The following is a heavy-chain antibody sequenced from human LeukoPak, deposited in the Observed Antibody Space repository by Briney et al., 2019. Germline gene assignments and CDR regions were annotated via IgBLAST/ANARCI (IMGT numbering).Heavy chain of an antibody. CDR1: GGSINYYY. Sequence: SETLSLTCTVSGGSINYYYWMWLRQPPGKGLEWIGYIYYSGGTHYNPSLKSRVTMLVDTSKDQFSLKLTAVTAADTAVYYCARETPGAGHFDYWGQGSLVTVSS. CDR2: IYYSGGT. J-gene: IGHJ4*02. CDR3: ARETPGAGHFDY. V-gene: IGHV4-59*01. D-gene: IGHD7-27*01.